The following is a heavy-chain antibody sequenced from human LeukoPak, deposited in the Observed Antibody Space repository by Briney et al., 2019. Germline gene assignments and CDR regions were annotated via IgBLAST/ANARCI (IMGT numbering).Heavy chain of an antibody. V-gene: IGHV1-69*04. Sequence: ASVKVSCKASGGTFSSYAISWVRQAPGQGLEWMGRIIPILGIANYAQKFQGRVTITADKSTSTAYMELSSLRSEDTAVYYCARDSCSNYQVAGMDVWGQGTTVTVSS. CDR2: IIPILGIA. D-gene: IGHD4-11*01. CDR3: ARDSCSNYQVAGMDV. J-gene: IGHJ6*02. CDR1: GGTFSSYA.